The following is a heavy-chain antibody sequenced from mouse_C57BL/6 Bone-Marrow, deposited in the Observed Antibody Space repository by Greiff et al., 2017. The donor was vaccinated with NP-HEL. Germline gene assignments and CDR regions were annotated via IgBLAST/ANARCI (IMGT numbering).Heavy chain of an antibody. V-gene: IGHV1-81*01. CDR1: GYTFTSYG. D-gene: IGHD2-5*01. Sequence: QVQLQQSGAELARPGASVKLSCKASGYTFTSYGISWVKQRTGQGLEWIGEIYPRSGNTYYNEKFKGKATLTADKSSSTAYMELRSLTSEDSAVYVCAGYSNYVGYWYFDVWGTGTTVTVSS. J-gene: IGHJ1*03. CDR2: IYPRSGNT. CDR3: AGYSNYVGYWYFDV.